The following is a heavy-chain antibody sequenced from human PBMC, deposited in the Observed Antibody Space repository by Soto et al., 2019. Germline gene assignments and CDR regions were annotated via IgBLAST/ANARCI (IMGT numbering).Heavy chain of an antibody. CDR1: GGSISSGDYY. CDR2: IYNSGST. J-gene: IGHJ6*02. Sequence: PSETLSLTCTVSGGSISSGDYYWSWIRQHPGKGLEWIGYIYNSGSTYYNPSLKSRVTISVDTSKNQFSLKLSSVTAADTAVYYCARQIPPLRWGYYYYGMDVWGQGTTVTVSS. V-gene: IGHV4-30-4*01. CDR3: ARQIPPLRWGYYYYGMDV. D-gene: IGHD4-17*01.